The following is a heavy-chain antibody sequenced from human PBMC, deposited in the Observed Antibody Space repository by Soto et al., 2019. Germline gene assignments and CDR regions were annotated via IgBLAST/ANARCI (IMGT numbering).Heavy chain of an antibody. CDR1: GFTFSSYA. CDR3: AKPQVVYRSRPDCYFYGMDV. CDR2: IRGSGGST. D-gene: IGHD2-15*01. V-gene: IGHV3-23*01. Sequence: EVQLLESGGGLVQPGGSLRLSCAASGFTFSSYAMSWVRQAPGKGLEWVSAIRGSGGSTYYADSVKGRFTISRDNSKNTLYLQMNSLRAEDTAVYYCAKPQVVYRSRPDCYFYGMDVWGQGTTVTVSS. J-gene: IGHJ6*02.